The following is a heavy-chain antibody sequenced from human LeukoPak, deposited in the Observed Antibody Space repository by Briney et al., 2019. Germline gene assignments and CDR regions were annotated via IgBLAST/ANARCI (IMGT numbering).Heavy chain of an antibody. CDR3: TTATKSGTYSRGY. Sequence: SGGSLRLSCAASGFTFSNGWMNWVRQAPGKGLEWVGRIKSKTDGGTTDYAAPVKGRFTISRDDSKNTLYLQLNSLKTEDTAVYYCTTATKSGTYSRGYWGQGTLVTVSS. V-gene: IGHV3-15*01. D-gene: IGHD1-26*01. J-gene: IGHJ4*02. CDR1: GFTFSNGW. CDR2: IKSKTDGGTT.